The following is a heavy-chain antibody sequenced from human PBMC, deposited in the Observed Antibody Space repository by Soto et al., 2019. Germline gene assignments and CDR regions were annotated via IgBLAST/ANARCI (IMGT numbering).Heavy chain of an antibody. CDR1: GYDFTAYD. Sequence: VKVSCKASGYDFTAYDINWVRQASGQGLEWMGWMNPINGATGTARRFQGRVSLSRNTATGTAYLELTSLRSDDTAVYYCGRGPSPRAPAGGTPYYYAMDVWGQGTTVTVSS. V-gene: IGHV1-8*02. CDR2: MNPINGAT. CDR3: GRGPSPRAPAGGTPYYYAMDV. J-gene: IGHJ6*02. D-gene: IGHD6-13*01.